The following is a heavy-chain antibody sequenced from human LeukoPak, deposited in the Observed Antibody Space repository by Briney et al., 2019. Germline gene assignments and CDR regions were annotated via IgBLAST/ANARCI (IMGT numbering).Heavy chain of an antibody. Sequence: GESLKISCQGFGYSFTSYWIGWVRQMPGKGMGWMGVIYPGDLRVRYNPSFQGQVTISVDKSINTAYLQWVSLRASDSAMYYCACRDLTSTWSFPWGQGTLVTVSS. CDR2: IYPGDLRV. CDR1: GYSFTSYW. CDR3: ACRDLTSTWSFP. D-gene: IGHD6-13*01. J-gene: IGHJ5*02. V-gene: IGHV5-51*01.